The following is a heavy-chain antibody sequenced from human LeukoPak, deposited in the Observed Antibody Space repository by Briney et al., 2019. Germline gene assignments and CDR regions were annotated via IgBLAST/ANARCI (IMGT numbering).Heavy chain of an antibody. CDR1: RFTFNNYA. D-gene: IGHD5-18*01. CDR2: ISGSGGST. Sequence: GGSLRLSCAASRFTFNNYAMSWVRQAPGKGLEWVSVISGSGGSTYYADSVKGRFTISRDNSKNTLYLQMNSLRDEDTAVYYCVRDYRYGLDFWGQGTLVTVSS. J-gene: IGHJ4*02. CDR3: VRDYRYGLDF. V-gene: IGHV3-23*01.